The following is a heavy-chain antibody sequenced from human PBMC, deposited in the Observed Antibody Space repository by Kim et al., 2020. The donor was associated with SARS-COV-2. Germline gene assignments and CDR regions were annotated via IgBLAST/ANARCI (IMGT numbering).Heavy chain of an antibody. CDR3: AKDSPRLPVGYYGPPAGMDV. V-gene: IGHV3-33*06. D-gene: IGHD3-10*01. J-gene: IGHJ6*02. CDR2: IWYDGSNK. Sequence: GGSLRLSCAASGFTFSSYGMHWVRQAPGKGLEWVAVIWYDGSNKYYADSVKGRFTISRDNSKNTLYLQMNSLRAEDTAVYYCAKDSPRLPVGYYGPPAGMDVWGQGTTVTVSS. CDR1: GFTFSSYG.